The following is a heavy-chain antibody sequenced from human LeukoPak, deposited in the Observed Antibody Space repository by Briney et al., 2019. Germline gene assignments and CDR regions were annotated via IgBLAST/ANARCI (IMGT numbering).Heavy chain of an antibody. D-gene: IGHD3-16*02. CDR3: ASVSLGELSSIDY. Sequence: SETLSLTCTVSGYSISSGYYWGWIRQPPGKGLEWIGSIYHSGSTYYNPSLKSRVTISVDTSKNQFSLKLSSVTAADTAVYYCASVSLGELSSIDYWGQGTLVTVSS. V-gene: IGHV4-38-2*02. CDR2: IYHSGST. CDR1: GYSISSGYY. J-gene: IGHJ4*02.